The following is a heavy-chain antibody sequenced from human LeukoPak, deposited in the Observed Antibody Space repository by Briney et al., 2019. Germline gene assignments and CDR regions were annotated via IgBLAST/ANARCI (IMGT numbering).Heavy chain of an antibody. V-gene: IGHV3-30-3*01. CDR2: ISYDGSNK. J-gene: IGHJ3*02. D-gene: IGHD3-16*01. CDR3: AREGSGGASLPGSNAFDI. CDR1: GFTFSSYA. Sequence: GRSLRLSCAASGFTFSSYAMHWVRQAPGKGLEWVAVISYDGSNKYYADSVKGRFTISRDNSKNTLYLQMNSLRAEDTAVYYCAREGSGGASLPGSNAFDIWGQGTMVTVSS.